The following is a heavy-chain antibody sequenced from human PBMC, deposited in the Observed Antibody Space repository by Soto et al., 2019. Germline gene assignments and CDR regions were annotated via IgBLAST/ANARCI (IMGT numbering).Heavy chain of an antibody. Sequence: QVQMVQSGAEVQKPGSSVRVSCKASGGTFSSYAISWVRQAPGQGLEWMGGIIPIFGTENSAQKFQGRVTITADEATSTAYMEVSSPRSEDTAVYCCARDPIVGSKYYYGMDVWGEGTTVTVSS. CDR1: GGTFSSYA. V-gene: IGHV1-69*01. CDR2: IIPIFGTE. CDR3: ARDPIVGSKYYYGMDV. J-gene: IGHJ6*02. D-gene: IGHD3-22*01.